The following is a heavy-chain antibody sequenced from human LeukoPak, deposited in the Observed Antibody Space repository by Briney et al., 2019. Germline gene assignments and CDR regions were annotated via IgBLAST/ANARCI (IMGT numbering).Heavy chain of an antibody. J-gene: IGHJ5*02. CDR2: IYYSGST. Sequence: TSETLSLTCTVSGGSISSSSYYWGWIRQPPGKGLEWIGYIYYSGSTNYNPSLKSRVTISVDTSKNQFSLKLSSVTAADTAVYYCAREQSYDFWSGYHNWFDPWGQGTLVTVSS. V-gene: IGHV4-61*01. D-gene: IGHD3-3*01. CDR1: GGSISSSSYY. CDR3: AREQSYDFWSGYHNWFDP.